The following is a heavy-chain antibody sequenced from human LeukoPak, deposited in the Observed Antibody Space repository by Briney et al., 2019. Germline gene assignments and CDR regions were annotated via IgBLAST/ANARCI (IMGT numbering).Heavy chain of an antibody. J-gene: IGHJ5*02. CDR2: IYYSGST. CDR1: GGSISSSSYY. V-gene: IGHV4-39*07. CDR3: ARAHWSSSWYLNWFDP. D-gene: IGHD6-13*01. Sequence: SETLSLTCTVSGGSISSSSYYWGWIRQPPGKGLEWIGSIYYSGSTYYNPSLKSRVTISVDTSKNQFSLKLNSVTAADTAVYYCARAHWSSSWYLNWFDPWGQGTLVTVSS.